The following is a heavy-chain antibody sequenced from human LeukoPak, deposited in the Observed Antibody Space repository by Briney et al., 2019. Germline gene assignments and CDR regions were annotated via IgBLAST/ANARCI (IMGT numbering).Heavy chain of an antibody. Sequence: ASVKVSCKASGYTFTSYGISWVRQAPGQGLEWMGWISAYNGNTNYAQKLQGRVTMTTDTSTSTAYMELRSLRSDDTAVYYCARDHRPDWAAAGTNLYYYGMDVWGQGTTVTVSS. CDR1: GYTFTSYG. CDR3: ARDHRPDWAAAGTNLYYYGMDV. V-gene: IGHV1-18*01. CDR2: ISAYNGNT. D-gene: IGHD6-13*01. J-gene: IGHJ6*02.